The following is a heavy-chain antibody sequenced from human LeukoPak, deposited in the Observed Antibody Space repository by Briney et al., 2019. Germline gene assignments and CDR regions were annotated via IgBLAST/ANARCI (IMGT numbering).Heavy chain of an antibody. V-gene: IGHV4-39*07. CDR3: ARAYYGQMYYFDY. J-gene: IGHJ4*02. CDR1: GGSFSSSSYY. Sequence: SETLSLTCTVSGGSFSSSSYYWGWIRQPPGKGLEWVGSIYYSGSTYYNPSLKSRVTISVDTSRNQFSLKLNSVTAADTAVYYCARAYYGQMYYFDYWGQGTLVTVSS. D-gene: IGHD3-10*01. CDR2: IYYSGST.